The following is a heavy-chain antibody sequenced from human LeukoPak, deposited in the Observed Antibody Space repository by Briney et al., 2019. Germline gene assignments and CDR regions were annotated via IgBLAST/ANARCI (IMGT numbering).Heavy chain of an antibody. V-gene: IGHV1-46*01. J-gene: IGHJ6*02. D-gene: IGHD6-25*01. CDR1: GYTFTVYY. CDR2: VNPSGGST. Sequence: GASVKVSCKASGYTFTVYYMHWVRQAPEQGLEWMGIVNPSGGSTTYAQKFQGRVTMTRDTSTSTVYMELTSLRSEDTAVYYCARDLGSSGWYYYYGMDVWGQGTTVTVSS. CDR3: ARDLGSSGWYYYYGMDV.